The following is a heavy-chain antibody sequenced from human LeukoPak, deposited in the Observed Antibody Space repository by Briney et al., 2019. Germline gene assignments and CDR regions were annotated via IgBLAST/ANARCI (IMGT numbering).Heavy chain of an antibody. J-gene: IGHJ4*02. V-gene: IGHV1-2*06. CDR1: GYTFTGYY. CDR3: ARSFPPEYYDFWSGSYLGPDY. Sequence: ASVKVSCKASGYTFTGYYMHWVRQAPGRGLEWMGRINPNSGGTNYAQKFQGRVTMTRDTSISTAYMELSRLRSDDTAVYYCARSFPPEYYDFWSGSYLGPDYWGQGTLVTVSS. D-gene: IGHD3-3*01. CDR2: INPNSGGT.